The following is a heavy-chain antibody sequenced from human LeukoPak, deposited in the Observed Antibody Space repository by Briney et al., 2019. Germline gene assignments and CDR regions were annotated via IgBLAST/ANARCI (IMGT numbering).Heavy chain of an antibody. CDR1: GFTFNSYE. D-gene: IGHD6-6*01. V-gene: IGHV3-48*03. CDR2: ISSSGRTI. CDR3: AKDQYSSSYYFDH. J-gene: IGHJ4*02. Sequence: GGSLRLSCAASGFTFNSYEMNWVRQAPGKGLEWVSYISSSGRTIYYADSVKGRFTISRDDAKNSLYLQMNSLRAEDTAVYYCAKDQYSSSYYFDHWGQGTLVTVSS.